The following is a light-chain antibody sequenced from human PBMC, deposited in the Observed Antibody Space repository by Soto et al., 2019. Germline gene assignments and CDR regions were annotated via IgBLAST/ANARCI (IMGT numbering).Light chain of an antibody. CDR2: DAS. Sequence: DVQMTQSPSTLSASVGDRVTLTCRASENINNWLAWYQQKPGKAPRLLIYDASTLETGVPSRFSGGGSETEFTLTISSLQPDDFATYYCQHYSSSSLYTLGQGTKVDIK. V-gene: IGKV1-5*01. CDR1: ENINNW. J-gene: IGKJ2*01. CDR3: QHYSSSSLYT.